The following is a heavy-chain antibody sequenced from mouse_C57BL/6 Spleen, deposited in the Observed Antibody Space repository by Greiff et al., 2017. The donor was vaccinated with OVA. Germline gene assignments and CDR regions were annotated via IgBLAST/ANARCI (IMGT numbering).Heavy chain of an antibody. D-gene: IGHD1-1*01. J-gene: IGHJ2*01. Sequence: QVQLQQPGAELVQPGASVKMSCKASGYTFTSYWITWVKPRPGQGLEWIGDIYPGSGSTNYNEKFKSKATLTVDTSSSTAYMQLRSLTSEDSAVYNCARDLTTVVATNDWGQGTTLTVSS. CDR3: ARDLTTVVATND. V-gene: IGHV1-55*01. CDR1: GYTFTSYW. CDR2: IYPGSGST.